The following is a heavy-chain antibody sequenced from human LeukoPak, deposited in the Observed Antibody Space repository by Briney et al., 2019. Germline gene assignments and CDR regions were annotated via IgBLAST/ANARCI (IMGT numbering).Heavy chain of an antibody. D-gene: IGHD3-22*01. CDR3: ARLRDTSGLDY. Sequence: PSFQGQVTISADKSINTAYLQWSSLKASDSAVYYCARLRDTSGLDYWGQGTLVTVSS. J-gene: IGHJ4*02. V-gene: IGHV5-51*01.